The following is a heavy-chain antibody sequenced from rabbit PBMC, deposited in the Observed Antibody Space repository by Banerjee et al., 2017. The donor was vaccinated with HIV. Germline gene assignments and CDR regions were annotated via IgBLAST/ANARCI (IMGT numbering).Heavy chain of an antibody. V-gene: IGHV1S7*01. CDR3: ARDLGYVNSGLNL. D-gene: IGHD4-2*01. J-gene: IGHJ4*01. CDR1: GFDFSSYA. Sequence: QSLEESGGDLVKPGASLTLTCTASGFDFSSYAMSWVRQAPGKGLEWIGNFVAGKSRTYYASWVNGRFTISSDNAQNTLYLQLNSLTAADTATYFCARDLGYVNSGLNLWGPGTLVTVS. CDR2: FVAGKSRT.